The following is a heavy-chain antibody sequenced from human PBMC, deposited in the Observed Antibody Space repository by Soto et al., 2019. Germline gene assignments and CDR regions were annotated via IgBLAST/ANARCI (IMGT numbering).Heavy chain of an antibody. Sequence: PSETLSLTCTVSGGSISSYYWSRIRQPPGKGLEWIGYIYYSGSTNYNPSLKSRVTISVDTSKNQFSLKLSSVTAADTAVYYCARSVEMATIVDYWGQGTLVTVSS. CDR3: ARSVEMATIVDY. CDR2: IYYSGST. V-gene: IGHV4-59*01. D-gene: IGHD5-12*01. CDR1: GGSISSYY. J-gene: IGHJ4*02.